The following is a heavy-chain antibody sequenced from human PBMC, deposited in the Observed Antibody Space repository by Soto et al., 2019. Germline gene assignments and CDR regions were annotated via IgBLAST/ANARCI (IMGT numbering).Heavy chain of an antibody. CDR3: ARERGSYNWNDEGKYFDP. CDR2: IIPILGIA. D-gene: IGHD1-1*01. Sequence: ASVKVSCKASGGTFSSYTISWVRQAPGQGLEWMGRIIPILGIANYAQKFQGRVTITADKSTSTAYMELSSLRSEDTAVYYCARERGSYNWNDEGKYFDPWGQGTLVTVSS. J-gene: IGHJ5*02. CDR1: GGTFSSYT. V-gene: IGHV1-69*04.